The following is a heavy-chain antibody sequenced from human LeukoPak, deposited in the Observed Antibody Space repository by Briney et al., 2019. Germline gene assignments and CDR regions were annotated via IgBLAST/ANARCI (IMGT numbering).Heavy chain of an antibody. CDR3: ARLGYSKMLNWFDP. V-gene: IGHV4-39*01. Sequence: SETLSLTCAVSGGSISSSSYYWGWIRQPPGKGLEWIGSIYYSGLTYYNPSLKSRVTISVDTSKNQFSLKLSSVTAADTAVYYCARLGYSKMLNWFDPWGQGILVTVSS. CDR1: GGSISSSSYY. CDR2: IYYSGLT. D-gene: IGHD4-11*01. J-gene: IGHJ5*02.